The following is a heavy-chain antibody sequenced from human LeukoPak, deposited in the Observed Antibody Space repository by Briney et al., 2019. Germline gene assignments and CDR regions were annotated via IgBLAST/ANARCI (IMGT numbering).Heavy chain of an antibody. V-gene: IGHV1-69*05. D-gene: IGHD1-1*01. CDR3: ARYSVHGDFDY. CDR1: GYTFTSYD. CDR2: IIPIFGTA. Sequence: SVKVSCKASGYTFTSYDINWVRQAPGQGLEWVGRIIPIFGTANYAQKFQGRVTITTDESTSTAYMELSSLRSEDTAVYYCARYSVHGDFDYWGQGTLVTVSS. J-gene: IGHJ4*02.